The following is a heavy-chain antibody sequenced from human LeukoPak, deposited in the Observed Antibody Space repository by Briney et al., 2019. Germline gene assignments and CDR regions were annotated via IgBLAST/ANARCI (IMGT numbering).Heavy chain of an antibody. CDR1: GFTFSSCS. Sequence: GGSLRLSCAASGFTFSSCSMNWVRQAPGKGPEWVSSISSSSSYIYYADSVEGRFTISRDNAKNSLYLQMNSLRAEDTAVYYCAADFWSGYDNWFDPWGQGTLVTVSS. J-gene: IGHJ5*02. D-gene: IGHD3-3*01. V-gene: IGHV3-21*01. CDR2: ISSSSSYI. CDR3: AADFWSGYDNWFDP.